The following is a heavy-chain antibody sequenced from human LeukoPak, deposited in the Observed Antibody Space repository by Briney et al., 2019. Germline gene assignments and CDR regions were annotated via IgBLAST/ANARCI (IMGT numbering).Heavy chain of an antibody. J-gene: IGHJ4*02. CDR1: GFTFSNYW. CDR2: IKEDGSEK. D-gene: IGHD4-17*01. V-gene: IGHV3-7*01. CDR3: VRMGRYGDYDY. Sequence: GGSLRLSCAASGFTFSNYWMSWVRQAPGKGLEWVANIKEDGSEKYYVDSVKGRFTISRDNAKNSLYLRMNSLRAEDTAVYYCVRMGRYGDYDYWGQGTLVTVSS.